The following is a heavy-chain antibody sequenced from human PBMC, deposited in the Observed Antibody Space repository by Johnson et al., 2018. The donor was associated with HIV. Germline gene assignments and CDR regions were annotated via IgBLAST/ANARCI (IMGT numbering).Heavy chain of an antibody. CDR1: GFTFSNYV. Sequence: QVQLVESGGGVVQPGRSLRLSCAASGFTFSNYVMHWVRQAPGKGLEWVAVISYDGSNKYYADSVKGRFTISRDNSKNTLYLQMNSLRAEDTAVYYCAKSGFSGSYQGAYDIWGQGTMVTVSS. CDR2: ISYDGSNK. CDR3: AKSGFSGSYQGAYDI. D-gene: IGHD1-26*01. J-gene: IGHJ3*02. V-gene: IGHV3-30-3*02.